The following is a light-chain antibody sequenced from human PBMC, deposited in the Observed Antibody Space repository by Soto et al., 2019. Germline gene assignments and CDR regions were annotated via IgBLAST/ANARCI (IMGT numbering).Light chain of an antibody. CDR2: GAS. J-gene: IGKJ1*01. Sequence: EIVLTQSPGTLSLSPGERATLSCRASQSVTSTYLAWYQQKPGQAPRLLIYGASSRATGIPDRFSGSGSGTDFTLTISRLEPEDFAVYYCHQYDSWTFGQGT. V-gene: IGKV3-20*01. CDR1: QSVTSTY. CDR3: HQYDSWT.